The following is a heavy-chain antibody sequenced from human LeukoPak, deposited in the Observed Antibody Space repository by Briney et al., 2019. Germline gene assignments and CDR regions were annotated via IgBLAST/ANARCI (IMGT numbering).Heavy chain of an antibody. CDR3: ARDGRYCSGGSCYSYNWFDP. J-gene: IGHJ5*02. CDR1: GYTFTSYA. V-gene: IGHV1-3*01. CDR2: INAGNGNT. D-gene: IGHD2-15*01. Sequence: GASVKVSCKASGYTFTSYAMHWVRQAPGQRLEWMGWINAGNGNTKYSQKFQGRVTTTRDTSASTAYMELSSLRSEDTAVYYCARDGRYCSGGSCYSYNWFDPWGQGTLVTVSS.